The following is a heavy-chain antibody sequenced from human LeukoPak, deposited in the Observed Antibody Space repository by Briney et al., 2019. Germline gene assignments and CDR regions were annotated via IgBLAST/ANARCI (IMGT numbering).Heavy chain of an antibody. D-gene: IGHD1-7*01. Sequence: GESLKISCQASGYNFTTYWIGWVRQMPGKGLEWMGIIYPDDSDTRYSPSFQGQVTFSADKSISTAYLQWSSLKASDTAMYYCARPFITGTTGFDYWGQGTLVTVSS. J-gene: IGHJ4*02. CDR1: GYNFTTYW. CDR2: IYPDDSDT. CDR3: ARPFITGTTGFDY. V-gene: IGHV5-51*01.